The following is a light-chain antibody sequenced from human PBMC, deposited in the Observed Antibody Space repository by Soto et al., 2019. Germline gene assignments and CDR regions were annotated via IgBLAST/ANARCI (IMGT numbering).Light chain of an antibody. Sequence: QSVLTQPASVSGSPGQSVTISCTGTSTNVGTYKAISWYQQHPGKAPKLILYEVSKRPSGVSDRFSGSKSGNTASLTISGLQAEDEADYHCCSYASSSTYVFGTGTKLTVL. CDR3: CSYASSSTYV. CDR2: EVS. V-gene: IGLV2-23*02. CDR1: STNVGTYKA. J-gene: IGLJ1*01.